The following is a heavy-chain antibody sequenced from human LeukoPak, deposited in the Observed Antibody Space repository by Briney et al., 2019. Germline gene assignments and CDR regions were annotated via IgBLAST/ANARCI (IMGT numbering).Heavy chain of an antibody. Sequence: PGGSLRLSCAASGFTFSSYGMHWVRQAPGKGLEWVAVISYDGSNKYYADSVKGRFTISRDNSKNTLYLQMNSLRAEDTAVYYCARAREGSSSWYRKYYYYGMDVWGQGTTVTVSS. D-gene: IGHD6-13*01. CDR2: ISYDGSNK. CDR1: GFTFSSYG. J-gene: IGHJ6*02. V-gene: IGHV3-30*03. CDR3: ARAREGSSSWYRKYYYYGMDV.